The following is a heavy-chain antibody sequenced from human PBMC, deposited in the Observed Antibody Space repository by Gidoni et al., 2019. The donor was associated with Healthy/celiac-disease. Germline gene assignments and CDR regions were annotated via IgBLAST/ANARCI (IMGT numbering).Heavy chain of an antibody. CDR1: GFPFSSYG. Sequence: QVQLVESGGGVVQPGRSLRLSCAASGFPFSSYGMHWVRQAPGKGLEWVAVIWYDGSNKYYADAVKGRFTISRDNSKNTLYLQMNSLRAEDTAVYYCARDGPNTAMVLYYYYYGMDVWGQGTTVTVSS. CDR2: IWYDGSNK. D-gene: IGHD5-18*01. J-gene: IGHJ6*02. CDR3: ARDGPNTAMVLYYYYYGMDV. V-gene: IGHV3-33*01.